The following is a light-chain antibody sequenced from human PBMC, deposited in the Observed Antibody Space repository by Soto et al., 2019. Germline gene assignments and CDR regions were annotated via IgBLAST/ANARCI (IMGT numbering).Light chain of an antibody. CDR3: SSYTSSRGV. V-gene: IGLV2-14*01. Sequence: QSVLTQPASVSGSPGQSITISCTGTSSDVGGYNYVSWYQQHPGKAPKLMIYKVSNRPSGVSNRFSGSKSGNTASLTISGLQAEDEADYYCSSYTSSRGVFGGGTKVTVL. CDR2: KVS. J-gene: IGLJ3*02. CDR1: SSDVGGYNY.